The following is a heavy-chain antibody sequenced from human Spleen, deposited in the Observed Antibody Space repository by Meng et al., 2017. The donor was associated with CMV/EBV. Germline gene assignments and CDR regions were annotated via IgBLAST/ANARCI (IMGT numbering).Heavy chain of an antibody. J-gene: IGHJ4*02. Sequence: GSGVSVSSGSNYWSWIRQHPGKGMEWIGYIYYDGSTFFNRSLKSRVSISTDTSRNQFSLTLTSVTAADTAVYYCARVLTGYVTPFDYWGQGTLVTVSS. D-gene: IGHD3-9*01. CDR2: IYYDGST. V-gene: IGHV4-31*02. CDR3: ARVLTGYVTPFDY. CDR1: GVSVSSGSNY.